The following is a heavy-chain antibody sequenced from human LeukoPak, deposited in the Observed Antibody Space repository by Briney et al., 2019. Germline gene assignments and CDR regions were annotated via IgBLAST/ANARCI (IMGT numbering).Heavy chain of an antibody. D-gene: IGHD3-10*01. CDR2: INSDASIT. CDR1: GLTFSSYW. V-gene: IGHV3-74*01. J-gene: IGHJ3*02. CDR3: ARGLLWFGELLNAFDI. Sequence: GGSLRLSCAASGLTFSSYWMHWVRQAPGKGLVWVSHINSDASITNYADSVKGRFTISRHNSKNTLYLQMNSLRAEDTAVYYCARGLLWFGELLNAFDIWGQGTMVTVSS.